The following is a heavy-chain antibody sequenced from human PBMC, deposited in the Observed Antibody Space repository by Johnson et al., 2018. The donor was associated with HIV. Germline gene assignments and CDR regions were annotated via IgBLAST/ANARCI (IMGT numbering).Heavy chain of an antibody. V-gene: IGHV3-20*04. CDR2: INWNGEST. CDR3: GRNYGSGTYFCNEALYM. CDR1: AFTFDDYG. D-gene: IGHD3-10*01. J-gene: IGHJ3*02. Sequence: VQLVESGGGVVRPGGSLTLSCEASAFTFDDYGMSWVRQGPGKGTEWVSGINWNGESTGYAEAVKGRFTIIRDNAKNSTYLEMNSLRVEDTALYYCGRNYGSGTYFCNEALYMWGQGTRVTVSS.